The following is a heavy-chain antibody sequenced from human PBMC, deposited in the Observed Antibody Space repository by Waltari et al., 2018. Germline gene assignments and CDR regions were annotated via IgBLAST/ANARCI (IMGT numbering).Heavy chain of an antibody. CDR2: IYTIGST. V-gene: IGHV4-4*07. Sequence: QVQLQESGPGLVKPSETLSLTCTVSGGSISSYYWGWIRQPAGTGLEWIGRIYTIGSTNYNPSLKSRVTMSVDTSKNQFSLKLSSVTAADTAVYYCARDPPRAAGLFDYWGQGTLVTVSS. CDR3: ARDPPRAAGLFDY. J-gene: IGHJ4*02. D-gene: IGHD6-13*01. CDR1: GGSISSYY.